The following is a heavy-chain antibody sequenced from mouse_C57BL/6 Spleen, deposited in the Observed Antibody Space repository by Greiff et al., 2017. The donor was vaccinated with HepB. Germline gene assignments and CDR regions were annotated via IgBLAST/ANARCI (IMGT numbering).Heavy chain of an antibody. J-gene: IGHJ2*01. Sequence: VQLQQPGAELVKPGASVKLSCKASGYTFTSYWMQWVKQRPGQGLEWIGEIDPSDSYTNYNQKFKGKATLTVDTSSSTAYMQLSSLTSEDSAVYYCASSIYYFDYWGQGTTLTVSS. V-gene: IGHV1-50*01. CDR1: GYTFTSYW. CDR3: ASSIYYFDY. CDR2: IDPSDSYT.